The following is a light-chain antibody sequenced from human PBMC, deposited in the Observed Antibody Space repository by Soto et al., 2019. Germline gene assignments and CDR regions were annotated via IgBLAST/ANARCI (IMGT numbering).Light chain of an antibody. CDR3: SSYTNINTRACV. J-gene: IGLJ1*01. Sequence: QSVLTQPASVSGSPGQSITISCTGTSSDVGGYSYVSWYQQHPGKTPKLMIYEVSNRPSGVSHRFSGSKSGNTASLTISGLQTEDEADYYCSSYTNINTRACVFGTGTQLTVL. V-gene: IGLV2-14*01. CDR2: EVS. CDR1: SSDVGGYSY.